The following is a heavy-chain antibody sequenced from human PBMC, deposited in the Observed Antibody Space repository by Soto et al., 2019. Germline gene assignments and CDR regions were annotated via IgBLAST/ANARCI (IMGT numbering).Heavy chain of an antibody. CDR1: GFTFSSYA. V-gene: IGHV3-23*01. CDR3: AKGPEVATMPPFNWFDP. Sequence: EVQLLESGGGLVQPGGSLRLSCAASGFTFSSYAMSWVRQAPGKGLEWVSAISGSGGSTYYADSVKGRFTISRDNSKNTLYLQMNGLRAEDTAVYYCAKGPEVATMPPFNWFDPWGQGTLVTVSS. CDR2: ISGSGGST. J-gene: IGHJ5*02. D-gene: IGHD5-12*01.